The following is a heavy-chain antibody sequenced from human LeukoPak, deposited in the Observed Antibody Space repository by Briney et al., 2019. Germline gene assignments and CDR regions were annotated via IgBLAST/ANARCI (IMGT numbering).Heavy chain of an antibody. J-gene: IGHJ4*02. CDR2: IKQDGSEK. CDR3: ARDNYYGSGSPFDY. CDR1: GFTFSSYW. Sequence: GGSLRLSCAASGFTFSSYWMSWVRPAPGKGLEWVANIKQDGSEKYYVDSVKGRFTISRDNAKNSLYLQMNSLRAEDTAVYYCARDNYYGSGSPFDYWGQGTLVTVSS. D-gene: IGHD3-10*01. V-gene: IGHV3-7*01.